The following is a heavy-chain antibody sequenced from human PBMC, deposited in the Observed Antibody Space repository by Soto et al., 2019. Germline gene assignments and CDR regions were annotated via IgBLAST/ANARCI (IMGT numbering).Heavy chain of an antibody. CDR1: GYTFTSYA. Sequence: ASVKVSCKASGYTFTSYAMHWVRQAPGQGLEWMGWISAYNGNTNYAQKLQGRVTMTTDTSTSTAYMELRSLRSDDTAVYYCARDKGQRSGSYYYYGMDVWGQGTTVTVSS. V-gene: IGHV1-18*01. CDR2: ISAYNGNT. D-gene: IGHD6-19*01. CDR3: ARDKGQRSGSYYYYGMDV. J-gene: IGHJ6*02.